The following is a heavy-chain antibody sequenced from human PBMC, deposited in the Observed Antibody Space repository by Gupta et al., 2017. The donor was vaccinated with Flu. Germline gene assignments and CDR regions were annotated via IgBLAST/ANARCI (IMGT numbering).Heavy chain of an antibody. CDR1: DFAFSVYE. Sequence: EVQVVESGGGLVQPGGSLRLSCEVSDFAFSVYEFSWVHLAPGKGLQWISFISSSAVTYYTDPVKGRFTISRDNAKNSVYLQMNNLRVEDTAIYYCARGHWDPWGQGTLVTVSS. J-gene: IGHJ5*02. CDR2: ISSSAVT. CDR3: ARGHWDP. V-gene: IGHV3-48*03.